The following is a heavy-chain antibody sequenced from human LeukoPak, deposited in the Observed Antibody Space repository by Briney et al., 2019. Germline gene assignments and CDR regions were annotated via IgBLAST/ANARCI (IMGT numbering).Heavy chain of an antibody. CDR3: ARDYYYDSSGYWDYYFDY. J-gene: IGHJ4*02. D-gene: IGHD3-22*01. CDR1: GFTFSRFG. CDR2: IWYDGSNK. Sequence: GRSLRLSCAASGFTFSRFGMHWVRQAPGKGLEWVAVIWYDGSNKYYADSVKGRFTISRDNSKNTLYLEMSSLRAEDTAVYYCARDYYYDSSGYWDYYFDYWGQGTLVSVSS. V-gene: IGHV3-33*01.